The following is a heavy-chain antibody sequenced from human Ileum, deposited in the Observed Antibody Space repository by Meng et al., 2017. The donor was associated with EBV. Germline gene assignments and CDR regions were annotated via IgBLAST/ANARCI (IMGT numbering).Heavy chain of an antibody. V-gene: IGHV4-30-4*01. CDR1: GGSISSSGNY. Sequence: QLQLAGSGAGLVKPSETLSHTCAVSGGSISSSGNYWSWIRQPPGKSLEWIGYKYHSGSTYYNPSLKSRVTMSVDTSRNQFSLKLSSVTAADTAVYYCARRGGYDILTPVGWFDPWGQGTLVTVSS. CDR2: KYHSGST. J-gene: IGHJ5*02. CDR3: ARRGGYDILTPVGWFDP. D-gene: IGHD3-9*01.